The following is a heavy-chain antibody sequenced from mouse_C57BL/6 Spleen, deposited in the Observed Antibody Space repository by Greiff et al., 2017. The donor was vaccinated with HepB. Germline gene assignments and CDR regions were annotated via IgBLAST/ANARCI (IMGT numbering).Heavy chain of an antibody. Sequence: EVQRVESGGGLVQPKGSLKLSCAASGFSFNTYAMNWVRQAPGKGLEWVARIRSKSNNYATYYADSVKDRFTISRDDSESMLYLQMNNLKTEDTAMYYCVSSYGSREDWYFDVWGTGTTVTVSS. CDR1: GFSFNTYA. CDR2: IRSKSNNYAT. CDR3: VSSYGSREDWYFDV. D-gene: IGHD1-1*01. J-gene: IGHJ1*03. V-gene: IGHV10-1*01.